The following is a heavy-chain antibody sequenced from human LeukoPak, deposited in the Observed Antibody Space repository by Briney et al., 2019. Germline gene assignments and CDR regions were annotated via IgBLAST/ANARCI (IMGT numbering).Heavy chain of an antibody. D-gene: IGHD2-15*01. CDR2: IRSKAYGGKT. Sequence: PVGALRLSCIASRFTLGDYDMCWVRQAPPTGPEWVGFIRSKAYGGKTEHAPSVKGRFSISRDDSTSIAYLQMNNLKIEDTAVYYCTRKKGYCSGGSCYRPPYYFYGLDVWGQGTTVTVSS. J-gene: IGHJ6*02. V-gene: IGHV3-49*04. CDR3: TRKKGYCSGGSCYRPPYYFYGLDV. CDR1: RFTLGDYD.